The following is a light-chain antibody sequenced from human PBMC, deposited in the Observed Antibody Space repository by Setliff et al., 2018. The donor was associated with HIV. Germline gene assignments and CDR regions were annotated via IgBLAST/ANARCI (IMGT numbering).Light chain of an antibody. V-gene: IGLV2-11*01. CDR1: SSDVGGYDY. Sequence: QSALTQPRSVSGSPGQSVTISCTGTSSDVGGYDYVSWFQQPPGKAPLLIIYDVTKRPSGVPDRFSGSRSGNTASLTISGLQADDEASYYCCSYAASQTSYVFGTGTKGTVL. CDR3: CSYAASQTSYV. J-gene: IGLJ1*01. CDR2: DVT.